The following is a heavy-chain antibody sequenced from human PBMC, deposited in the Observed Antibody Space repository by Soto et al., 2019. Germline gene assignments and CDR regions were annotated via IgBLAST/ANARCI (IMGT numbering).Heavy chain of an antibody. D-gene: IGHD5-12*01. CDR3: ALSGYDFGGPRFDY. CDR1: GGSISSSSYY. V-gene: IGHV4-39*01. J-gene: IGHJ4*02. CDR2: IYYSGST. Sequence: QLQLQESGPGLVKPSETLSLTCTVSGGSISSSSYYWGWIRQPPGKGLEWIGSIYYSGSTYYNPSLKSRVTISVDTSKNQFSLKLSSVTAADTAVYYCALSGYDFGGPRFDYWGQGTLVTVSS.